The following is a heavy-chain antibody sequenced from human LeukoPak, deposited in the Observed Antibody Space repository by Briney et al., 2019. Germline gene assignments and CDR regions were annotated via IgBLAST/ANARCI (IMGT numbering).Heavy chain of an antibody. CDR3: ARDGRALLSD. Sequence: SGGSLRLSCAASGFTVSSNYMSWVRQAPGKGLEWVSIIYSGGSTYYADSVKGIFIISRDNSKTTLYLQMYSLRAEDTAVYYCARDGRALLSDWGQGTMVTVSS. J-gene: IGHJ3*01. D-gene: IGHD2/OR15-2a*01. CDR2: IYSGGST. V-gene: IGHV3-66*01. CDR1: GFTVSSNY.